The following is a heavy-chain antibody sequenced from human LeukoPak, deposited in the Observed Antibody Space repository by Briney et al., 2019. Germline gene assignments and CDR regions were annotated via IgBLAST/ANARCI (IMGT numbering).Heavy chain of an antibody. CDR1: GFTFSDYY. J-gene: IGHJ4*02. CDR2: ISSSGGAI. Sequence: GGSLRLSCAASGFTFSDYYMSWIRQAPGKGLEWISYISSSGGAIYYTDSVKGRFTISRDNAKRSLYLQMNTLRAEDTAVYYCARDLRGGSGTYYNNYFDYWGQGTLVTVSS. D-gene: IGHD3-10*01. V-gene: IGHV3-11*01. CDR3: ARDLRGGSGTYYNNYFDY.